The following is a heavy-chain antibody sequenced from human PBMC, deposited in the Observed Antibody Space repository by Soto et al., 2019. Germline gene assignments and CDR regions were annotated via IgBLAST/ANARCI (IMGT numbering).Heavy chain of an antibody. CDR2: IVPIVDTS. CDR3: VRVVAIPGSPDN. Sequence: QVQLVQSGAEVRQPASSVKVSCKTSGGTFSSYAISWVRQAPGQGLEWMGGIVPIVDTSTYAQKFQGRVTIPADESTSTVYMALSSLRSDDTAVYYCVRVVAIPGSPDNWGQGTLVTV. V-gene: IGHV1-69*12. D-gene: IGHD2-15*01. J-gene: IGHJ4*02. CDR1: GGTFSSYA.